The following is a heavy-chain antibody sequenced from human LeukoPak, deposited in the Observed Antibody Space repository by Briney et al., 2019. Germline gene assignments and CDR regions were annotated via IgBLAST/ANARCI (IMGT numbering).Heavy chain of an antibody. CDR1: GFTFSSYA. CDR3: AKMKGTFYYHYYMDV. Sequence: GSLRLSCAASGFTFSSYAMSWVRQAPGKGLEWVSAISGSGSSTYYADSVKGRFTISSDNSKTTLYLQMNSLRAEDTAVYYCAKMKGTFYYHYYMDVWGKGTTVTVSS. J-gene: IGHJ6*03. CDR2: ISGSGSST. D-gene: IGHD2/OR15-2a*01. V-gene: IGHV3-23*01.